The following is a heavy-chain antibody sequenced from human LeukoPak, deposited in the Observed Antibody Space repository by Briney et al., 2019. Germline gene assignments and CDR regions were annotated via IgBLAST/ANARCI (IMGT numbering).Heavy chain of an antibody. CDR1: GFTFSSHS. CDR2: ISSSSSTI. D-gene: IGHD3-10*01. J-gene: IGHJ4*02. Sequence: PGGSLRLSCAASGFTFSSHSMNWVRQAPGKGLEWVSYISSSSSTIYYADSVKGRFTISRDNAKNSLYLQMNSLRAEDTAVYYCARAPVWFGELSSYYFDYWGQGTLVTVSS. CDR3: ARAPVWFGELSSYYFDY. V-gene: IGHV3-48*01.